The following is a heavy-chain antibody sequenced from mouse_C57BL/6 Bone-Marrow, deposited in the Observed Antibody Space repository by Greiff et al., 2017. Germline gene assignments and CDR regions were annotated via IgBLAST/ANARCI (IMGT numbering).Heavy chain of an antibody. CDR1: GYTFTSYW. CDR3: AREGDYYGSSPFAY. J-gene: IGHJ3*01. Sequence: QVQLQQPGAELVMPGASVKLSCKASGYTFTSYWMHWVKQRPGQGLEWIGEIDPSDSYSTYNQKCKGKSTLTVDKSSSTAYMQLSSLTSEDSAVDYCAREGDYYGSSPFAYWGQGTLVTVSA. CDR2: IDPSDSYS. D-gene: IGHD1-1*01. V-gene: IGHV1-69*01.